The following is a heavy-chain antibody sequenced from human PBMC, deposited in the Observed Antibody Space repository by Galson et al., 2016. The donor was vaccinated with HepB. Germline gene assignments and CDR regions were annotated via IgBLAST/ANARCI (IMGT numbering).Heavy chain of an antibody. J-gene: IGHJ4*02. CDR3: AKEQRLACMPGYLES. D-gene: IGHD6-25*01. Sequence: SLRLSCAASGFTFNSYTMNWVRQSPGKGLEWVAGISGGGRTTLYADSVKGRFTISRDNSKNTLYMQMNRLRTEDTAVYYWAKEQRLACMPGYLESWGRGTLVTVSS. CDR1: GFTFNSYT. CDR2: ISGGGRTT. V-gene: IGHV3-23*01.